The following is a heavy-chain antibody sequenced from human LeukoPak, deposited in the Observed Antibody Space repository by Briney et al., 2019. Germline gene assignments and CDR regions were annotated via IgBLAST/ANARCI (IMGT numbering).Heavy chain of an antibody. Sequence: ESGGGLVKPGGSLRLSCAASGFIFNDYYMSWIRQAPGKGLEWVSYISSSSSDTNYADSVKGRFTISRDNAKNSLYLQMNSLRAEDTAVYYCARGYCSGGSCYGREGYYYGMDVWGQGTTVTISS. CDR3: ARGYCSGGSCYGREGYYYGMDV. CDR1: GFIFNDYY. J-gene: IGHJ6*02. CDR2: ISSSSSDT. D-gene: IGHD2-15*01. V-gene: IGHV3-11*03.